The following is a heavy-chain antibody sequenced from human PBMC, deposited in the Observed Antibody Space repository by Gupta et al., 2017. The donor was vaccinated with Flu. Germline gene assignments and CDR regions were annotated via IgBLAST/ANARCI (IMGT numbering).Heavy chain of an antibody. CDR2: IYYSGTT. CDR1: GGSISNYY. J-gene: IGHJ5*02. V-gene: IGHV4-59*01. D-gene: IGHD1-26*01. CDR3: ERGDNYYKNGFAT. Sequence: QVQLQESGPGLVKPSESLSLTCSVSGGSISNYYWSWIRQPPGKGLEWIGLIYYSGTTNYNPSLKSRVTMALDTSQNQFSLKLNSVTAADTAVDDCERGDNYYKNGFATWGQGTLVTVSP.